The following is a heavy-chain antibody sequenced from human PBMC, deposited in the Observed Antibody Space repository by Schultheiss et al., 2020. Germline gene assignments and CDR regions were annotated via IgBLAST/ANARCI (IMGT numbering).Heavy chain of an antibody. Sequence: SETLSLTCTVSGGSISSGDYYWSWIRQHPGKGLEWIGYIYYSGSTYYNPSLKSRVTISVDTSKNQFSLKVSSVTAADTAVYYCARYSSSWSSFDYWGQGTLVTVSS. CDR3: ARYSSSWSSFDY. D-gene: IGHD6-13*01. J-gene: IGHJ4*02. CDR1: GGSISSGDYY. CDR2: IYYSGST. V-gene: IGHV4-30-4*01.